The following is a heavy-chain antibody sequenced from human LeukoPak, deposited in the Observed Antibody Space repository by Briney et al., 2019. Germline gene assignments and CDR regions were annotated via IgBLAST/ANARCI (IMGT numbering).Heavy chain of an antibody. D-gene: IGHD3-22*01. CDR1: GGTFSSYA. Sequence: GASVKVSCKASGGTFSSYAISWVRQAPGQGLEWMGWINPNSGGTNYAQKFQGRVTMTRDTSISTAYMELSRLRSDDTAVYYCATSYYDSKSSDDAFDIWGQGTMVTVSS. V-gene: IGHV1-2*02. J-gene: IGHJ3*02. CDR3: ATSYYDSKSSDDAFDI. CDR2: INPNSGGT.